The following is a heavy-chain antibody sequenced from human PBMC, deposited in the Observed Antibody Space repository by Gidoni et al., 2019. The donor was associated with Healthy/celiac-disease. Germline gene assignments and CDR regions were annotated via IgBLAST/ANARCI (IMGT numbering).Heavy chain of an antibody. CDR1: GGSISSSSYY. Sequence: QLQLQESGPGLVKPSETLSLTCTVSGGSISSSSYYWGWIRQPPGKGLEWIGSIYYSGSTYYNPSLKSRVTISVETSKNQFSLKLSSVTAADTAVYYCARGGDVDTAMVSGIYFDYWGQGTLVTVSS. V-gene: IGHV4-39*01. D-gene: IGHD5-18*01. CDR2: IYYSGST. CDR3: ARGGDVDTAMVSGIYFDY. J-gene: IGHJ4*02.